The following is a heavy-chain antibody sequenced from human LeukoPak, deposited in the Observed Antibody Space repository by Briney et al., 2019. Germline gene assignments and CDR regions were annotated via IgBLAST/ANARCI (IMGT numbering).Heavy chain of an antibody. CDR2: ISYDGSNK. Sequence: PGGSLRLSCSASGFTFSSYGMHWVRQAPGKGLEWVAVISYDGSNKYYADSVKGRFTISRDNSKNTLYLQMNSLRAEDTAVYYCAKDGGYCSGGSCYNWFDPWGQGTVVSVSS. V-gene: IGHV3-30*18. D-gene: IGHD2-15*01. J-gene: IGHJ5*02. CDR1: GFTFSSYG. CDR3: AKDGGYCSGGSCYNWFDP.